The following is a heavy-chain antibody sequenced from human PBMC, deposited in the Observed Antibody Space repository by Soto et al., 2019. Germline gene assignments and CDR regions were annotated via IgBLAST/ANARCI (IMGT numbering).Heavy chain of an antibody. D-gene: IGHD3-22*01. Sequence: ASVKVSCKASGYTFTTYGMSWVRQAPGQGLDWMGWISTYNGNTKYAESLQGRVSMTTDTTTSTAYMELKSLTSDDTAVYYCARGPTDYYDHSGNYFLDQWGQGTLVTVSS. CDR1: GYTFTTYG. CDR2: ISTYNGNT. V-gene: IGHV1-18*01. CDR3: ARGPTDYYDHSGNYFLDQ. J-gene: IGHJ4*02.